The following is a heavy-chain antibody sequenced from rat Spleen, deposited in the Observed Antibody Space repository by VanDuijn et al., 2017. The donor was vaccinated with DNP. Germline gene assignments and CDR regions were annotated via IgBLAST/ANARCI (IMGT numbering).Heavy chain of an antibody. J-gene: IGHJ2*01. Sequence: EVKLVESGGGLVHPGRSLKLSCAASGFNFNDYWMGWVRQAPGKGLKWIGAINKDSSTINYTPSLKDKFTISRDNAQNTLYLQMRKLGAEDTAIYYCASGWNYGGWCDYFDYWGQGVIVTVSS. V-gene: IGHV4-2*01. CDR2: INKDSSTI. CDR3: ASGWNYGGWCDYFDY. CDR1: GFNFNDYW. D-gene: IGHD1-11*01.